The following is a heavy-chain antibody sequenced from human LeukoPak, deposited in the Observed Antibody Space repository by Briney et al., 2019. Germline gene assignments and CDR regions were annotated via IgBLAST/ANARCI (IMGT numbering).Heavy chain of an antibody. V-gene: IGHV3-30*18. CDR3: AKDRESYCSGGYCHSPGFDL. Sequence: AGGSLRLSCAASGFTFSSHGMHWVRQAPGKGLEWATTISYDGSSKYYADSVKGRFTISRDNSENTLYLQMNSLRAEDTAVYFCAKDRESYCSGGYCHSPGFDLWGQRTMVTVSS. CDR2: ISYDGSSK. D-gene: IGHD2-15*01. CDR1: GFTFSSHG. J-gene: IGHJ3*01.